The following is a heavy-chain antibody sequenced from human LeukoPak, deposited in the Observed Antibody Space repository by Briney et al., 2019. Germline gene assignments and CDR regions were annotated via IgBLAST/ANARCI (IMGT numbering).Heavy chain of an antibody. Sequence: SETLSLTCAVYGGSFSGYYWSWIRQPPGKGLEWIGEINHSGSTNYNPSLKSRVTISVDTSKNQFSLKLNSVTAADTAVYYCARARGYQLLYRYGGDAFDIWGQGTMVTVSS. CDR3: ARARGYQLLYRYGGDAFDI. CDR2: INHSGST. V-gene: IGHV4-34*01. D-gene: IGHD2-2*02. J-gene: IGHJ3*02. CDR1: GGSFSGYY.